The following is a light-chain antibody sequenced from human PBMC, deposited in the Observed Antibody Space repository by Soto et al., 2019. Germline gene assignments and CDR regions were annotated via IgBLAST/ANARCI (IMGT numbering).Light chain of an antibody. J-gene: IGKJ2*01. CDR3: QQYSTYPYI. CDR1: QSINRW. V-gene: IGKV1-5*03. CDR2: NAS. Sequence: DILMTQSPSTLSASVGERVTITCRASQSINRWLAWYQQKPGKAPKLLIYNASTLESGVPSRFSGGGIGTEFSLSISSLQPDDFATYYCQQYSTYPYIFGQGTKVEIK.